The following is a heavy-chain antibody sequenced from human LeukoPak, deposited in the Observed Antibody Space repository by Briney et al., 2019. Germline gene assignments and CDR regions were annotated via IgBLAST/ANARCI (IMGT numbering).Heavy chain of an antibody. D-gene: IGHD1-7*01. V-gene: IGHV4-59*01. CDR1: GGSISTYY. J-gene: IGHJ6*03. Sequence: SETLSLTCTVSGGSISTYYWSWIRQPPGKGLEWIGYIYYSGTTNYNPSLKSRVTISVDTSKNQFSLRLTSVTAADTAVYYCARGYIGWNYLGYYYYYMDAWGKGTTVTISS. CDR3: ARGYIGWNYLGYYYYYMDA. CDR2: IYYSGTT.